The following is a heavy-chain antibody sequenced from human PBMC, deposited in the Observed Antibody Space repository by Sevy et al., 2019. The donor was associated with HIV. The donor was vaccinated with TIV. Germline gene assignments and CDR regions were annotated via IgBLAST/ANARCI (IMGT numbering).Heavy chain of an antibody. J-gene: IGHJ4*02. V-gene: IGHV3-23*01. D-gene: IGHD2-8*01. CDR3: AREGCTKPHDY. CDR2: LSFGCGEI. Sequence: GGSLRLSCAASGFTFSKYSMSWVRQPPGKGLEWVSTLSFGCGEINYPYSVKGRFTISRDNSKSSVYLQMNNLRPEDTAVYYCAREGCTKPHDYWGQGTLVTVSS. CDR1: GFTFSKYS.